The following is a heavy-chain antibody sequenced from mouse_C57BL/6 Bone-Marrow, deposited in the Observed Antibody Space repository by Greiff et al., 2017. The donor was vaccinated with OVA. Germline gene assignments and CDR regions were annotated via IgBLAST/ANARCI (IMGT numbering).Heavy chain of an antibody. V-gene: IGHV5-9-1*02. D-gene: IGHD2-3*01. CDR2: ISSGGDYI. Sequence: EVKLMESGEGLVKPGGSLKLSCAASGFTFSSYAMSWVRQTPEKRLEWVAYISSGGDYIYYADTVKGRFTISRDNARSPLYLQMSSLKSEDTAMYYCTRDGYYAMDYWGQGTSVTVSS. J-gene: IGHJ4*01. CDR1: GFTFSSYA. CDR3: TRDGYYAMDY.